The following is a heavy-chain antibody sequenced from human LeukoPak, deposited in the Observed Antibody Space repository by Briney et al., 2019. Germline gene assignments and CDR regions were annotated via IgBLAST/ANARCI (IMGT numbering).Heavy chain of an antibody. CDR1: GGTFTSYT. D-gene: IGHD3-22*01. J-gene: IGHJ4*02. CDR2: IIRILGIA. CDR3: ARVPLDYYDSSDLDY. V-gene: IGHV1-69*02. Sequence: GASVWVSCKASGGTFTSYTISLVRQAPGPGLDWMGRIIRILGIANYAQKFQGRVTITADKSTSTAYMEMSSLRSEDTAVYYCARVPLDYYDSSDLDYWGQGTLVTVSS.